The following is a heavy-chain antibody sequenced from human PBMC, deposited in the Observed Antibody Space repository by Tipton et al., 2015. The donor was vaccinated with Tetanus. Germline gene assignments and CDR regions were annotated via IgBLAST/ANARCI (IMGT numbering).Heavy chain of an antibody. D-gene: IGHD3-22*01. J-gene: IGHJ6*02. CDR1: GYTFTGYY. CDR2: IDPNSGGT. CDR3: ARDRGDYIYYGMDV. Sequence: QLVQSGAEVKKPRASLKVSCKASGYTFTGYYLYWVRQAPGQGLEWMGWIDPNSGGTIYAQKFQGRVTMTRDTSISTAYMELSRLRSDDTAVYYCARDRGDYIYYGMDVWGPGTTVTVTS. V-gene: IGHV1-2*02.